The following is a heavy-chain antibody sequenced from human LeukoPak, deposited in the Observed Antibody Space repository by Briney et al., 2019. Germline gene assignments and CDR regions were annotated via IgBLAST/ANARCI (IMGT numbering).Heavy chain of an antibody. CDR3: ARDLLGISAFDI. V-gene: IGHV3-53*01. Sequence: GGSLRLSCAASGFTVSSNYVSWVRQAPGKGLEWVSVIYSGGSTYYADSVKGRFTISRDNSKNTLYLQMNSLRAEDTAVYYCARDLLGISAFDIWGQGTMVTVSS. D-gene: IGHD3-16*01. CDR2: IYSGGST. J-gene: IGHJ3*02. CDR1: GFTVSSNY.